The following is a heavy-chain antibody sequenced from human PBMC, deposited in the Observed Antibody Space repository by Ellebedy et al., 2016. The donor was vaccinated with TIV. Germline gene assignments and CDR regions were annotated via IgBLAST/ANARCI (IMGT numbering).Heavy chain of an antibody. Sequence: GVSLKISCVASGFSFRSYWMSWVRQAPGKGLEWVANIYQDGSEKYYVDSVKGRFTISRDNAKNSLYLQLNSLRVEDTAVYFCARRGSYGDYAVQVNNWFDRWGQGTLVTV. CDR3: ARRGSYGDYAVQVNNWFDR. D-gene: IGHD4-17*01. V-gene: IGHV3-7*01. J-gene: IGHJ5*02. CDR1: GFSFRSYW. CDR2: IYQDGSEK.